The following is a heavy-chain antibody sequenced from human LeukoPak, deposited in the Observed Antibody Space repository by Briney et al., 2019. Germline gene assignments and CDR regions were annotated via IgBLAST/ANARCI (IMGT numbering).Heavy chain of an antibody. J-gene: IGHJ4*02. D-gene: IGHD3-22*01. Sequence: ASVKVSCKASGYTFTSYAITWVRQAPGQGLEWMGWISASKGNTNYARKLQGRVTMTTDTSTTTAYMELRSLRSDDTAVYYCARVRLDNTMNFDYWGQGTLVTVSS. CDR3: ARVRLDNTMNFDY. CDR2: ISASKGNT. CDR1: GYTFTSYA. V-gene: IGHV1-18*01.